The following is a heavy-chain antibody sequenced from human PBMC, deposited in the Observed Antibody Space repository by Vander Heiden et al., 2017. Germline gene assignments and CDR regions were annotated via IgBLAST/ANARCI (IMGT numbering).Heavy chain of an antibody. CDR1: GFTFDGYA. D-gene: IGHD6-19*01. J-gene: IGHJ6*02. CDR3: AKDITSDSGGLGGMDV. CDR2: ISWNGGSM. Sequence: EVQLVESGGGLVQPGRSLRLSCAASGFTFDGYAMHLVRQAPGKGLEWVSGISWNGGSMDYADSVKGRFTISRDNAKNSLYLQMNSLRAEDTALYYCAKDITSDSGGLGGMDVWGQGTTVTVSS. V-gene: IGHV3-9*01.